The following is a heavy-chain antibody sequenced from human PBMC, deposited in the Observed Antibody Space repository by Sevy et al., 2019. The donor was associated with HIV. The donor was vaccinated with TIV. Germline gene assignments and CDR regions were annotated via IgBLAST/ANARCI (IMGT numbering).Heavy chain of an antibody. CDR2: FDPTGGSR. J-gene: IGHJ6*02. CDR1: GYTFSTYY. D-gene: IGHD1-26*01. CDR3: ARDRDVSGNYLEYFYYAMDV. Sequence: ASVKVSCKTSGYTFSTYYIYWVRQAPGQELEWMGIFDPTGGSRSYAQRFQGRLTMTGDTSTSTAYMELSSLTSEDTAVYYCARDRDVSGNYLEYFYYAMDVWGQGTTVTVSS. V-gene: IGHV1-46*01.